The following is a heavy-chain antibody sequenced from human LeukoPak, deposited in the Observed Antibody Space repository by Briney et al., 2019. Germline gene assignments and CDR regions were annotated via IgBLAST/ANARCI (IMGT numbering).Heavy chain of an antibody. CDR3: ARLEGNIDY. J-gene: IGHJ4*02. V-gene: IGHV4-38-2*01. Sequence: PSETLSLTCAVSGYSISSGYCWGWIRQPPGKGLEWIGSIYHSGSTYYNPSLKSRVTISVDTSKNQFSLKLSSVTAADTAVYYCARLEGNIDYWGQGTLVTVSS. CDR1: GYSISSGYC. D-gene: IGHD1-1*01. CDR2: IYHSGST.